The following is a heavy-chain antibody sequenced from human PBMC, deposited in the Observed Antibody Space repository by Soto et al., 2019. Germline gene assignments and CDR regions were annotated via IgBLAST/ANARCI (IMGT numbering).Heavy chain of an antibody. V-gene: IGHV3-11*01. CDR2: ISGDGSTI. D-gene: IGHD1-1*01. J-gene: IGHJ1*01. CDR3: ARDRDPRLEPFHFQY. Sequence: QVQVMESGGELVKPGGSLRLSCAASGFVFSDYYMSWIRQSPGKGLEWLAYISGDGSTIYYADSVAGRFTISRDNARNSRYLHMDSLRAEDTAIYYCARDRDPRLEPFHFQYWGQGTLVTVSS. CDR1: GFVFSDYY.